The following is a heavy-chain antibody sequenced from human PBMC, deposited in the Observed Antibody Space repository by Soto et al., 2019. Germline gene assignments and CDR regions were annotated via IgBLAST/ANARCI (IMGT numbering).Heavy chain of an antibody. V-gene: IGHV1-2*04. Sequence: AASVKVSCKASGYTFTGYYMHWVRQAPGQGLEWLGWINPNSGGTNYVQKFQGWVTMTRDTSISTAYMELSRLRSDDTAVYYCARGYCSSGSGYLDYWGQGTLVTVSS. CDR3: ARGYCSSGSGYLDY. D-gene: IGHD2-15*01. J-gene: IGHJ4*02. CDR2: INPNSGGT. CDR1: GYTFTGYY.